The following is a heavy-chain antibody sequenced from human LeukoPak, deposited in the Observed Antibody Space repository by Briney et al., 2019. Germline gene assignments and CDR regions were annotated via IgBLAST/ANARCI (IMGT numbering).Heavy chain of an antibody. CDR1: GFAFSNAW. Sequence: GGSLRLSCAASGFAFSNAWMSGVRQAPGKGLEWVGLIRDKPDGGTTDYAAPVKGRFTISSDDSKSMLYLQMNRLKTEDTAVYYCTTDNAPGMDVWGQGTTVTVSS. CDR2: IRDKPDGGTT. D-gene: IGHD2-2*01. CDR3: TTDNAPGMDV. J-gene: IGHJ6*02. V-gene: IGHV3-15*01.